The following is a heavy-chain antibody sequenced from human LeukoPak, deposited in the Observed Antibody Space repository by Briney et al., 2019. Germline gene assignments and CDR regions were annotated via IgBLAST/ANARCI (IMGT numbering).Heavy chain of an antibody. CDR2: INSDGGST. D-gene: IGHD6-13*01. CDR3: ARVSVSSSSWDFRH. Sequence: QPGGSLRLSCAASGFTFSSYWMHWVRQAPGKGLVWVSRINSDGGSTSYADSVKGRFTISRDNAKNTLYLQMNSLRAEDTAVYYCARVSVSSSSWDFRHWGQGTLVTVSS. J-gene: IGHJ1*01. CDR1: GFTFSSYW. V-gene: IGHV3-74*01.